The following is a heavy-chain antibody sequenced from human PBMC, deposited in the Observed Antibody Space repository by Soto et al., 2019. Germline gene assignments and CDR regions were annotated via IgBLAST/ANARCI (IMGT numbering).Heavy chain of an antibody. CDR3: ARAPSMTTVWVDY. Sequence: QVQLQESGPGLVKPSQTLSLTCTVSGGSISSGGYYWSWIRQHPGKGLEWIGYIYYSGSTYYNPSLKSRVTISVDTAKNQCSLKLSSVTAADTAVYYCARAPSMTTVWVDYWGQGTLVTVSS. J-gene: IGHJ4*02. V-gene: IGHV4-31*03. CDR1: GGSISSGGYY. D-gene: IGHD4-17*01. CDR2: IYYSGST.